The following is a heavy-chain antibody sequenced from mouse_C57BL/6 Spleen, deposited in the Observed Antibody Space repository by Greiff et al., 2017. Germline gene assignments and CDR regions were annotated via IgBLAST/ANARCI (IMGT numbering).Heavy chain of an antibody. J-gene: IGHJ1*03. CDR3: ARHGYYRYFGV. D-gene: IGHD2-2*01. V-gene: IGHV1-69*01. CDR2: IDPSDSYT. Sequence: QVQLQQPGAELVMPGASVKLSCKASGYTFTSYWMHWVKQRPGQGLEWIGEIDPSDSYTNYNQKFKGKSTLTVDKSSSTAYMQLSSLTSEDSAVYYCARHGYYRYFGVWGTGTTVTVSS. CDR1: GYTFTSYW.